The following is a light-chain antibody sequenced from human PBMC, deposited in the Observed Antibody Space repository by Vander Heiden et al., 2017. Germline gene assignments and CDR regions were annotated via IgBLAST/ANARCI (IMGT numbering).Light chain of an antibody. CDR3: QQYNLPIT. CDR1: QDISNY. J-gene: IGKJ5*01. V-gene: IGKV1-33*01. Sequence: DIQMTQSPSSLSASVGDRVTITCQASQDISNYLNWYQQKPGKAPKLLIYDASNLETGVPSRFSGSGSGTDFTFTISRLQPEDIATYYCQQYNLPITFGQGTRLEIK. CDR2: DAS.